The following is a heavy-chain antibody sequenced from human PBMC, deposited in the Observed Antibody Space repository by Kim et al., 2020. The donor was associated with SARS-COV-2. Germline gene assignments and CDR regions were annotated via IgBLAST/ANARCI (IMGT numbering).Heavy chain of an antibody. CDR1: GYSFTDYW. CDR2: IYPRDSET. D-gene: IGHD1-26*01. V-gene: IGHV5-51*01. Sequence: GESLKISCQASGYSFTDYWIGWVRQMPGRGLEWMAIIYPRDSETRHSTSFQGHVSISADKSLSTAYLEWVSLKPSDTAIYYCARRELYSAAWYRADFWGPGTLVTVSS. J-gene: IGHJ4*02. CDR3: ARRELYSAAWYRADF.